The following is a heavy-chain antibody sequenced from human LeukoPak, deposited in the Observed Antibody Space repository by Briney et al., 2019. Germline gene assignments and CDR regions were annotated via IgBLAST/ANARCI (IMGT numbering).Heavy chain of an antibody. V-gene: IGHV4-61*05. CDR3: ARASSITMIAFPLGGFDP. J-gene: IGHJ5*02. Sequence: PSETLSLTCTVSGGSISSSSYYWGWIRQPPGKGLEWIGYIYYSGSTNYNPSLKSRVTISVDTSKNQFSLKLSSVTAADTAVYYCARASSITMIAFPLGGFDPWGQGTLVTVSS. CDR2: IYYSGST. D-gene: IGHD3-22*01. CDR1: GGSISSSSYY.